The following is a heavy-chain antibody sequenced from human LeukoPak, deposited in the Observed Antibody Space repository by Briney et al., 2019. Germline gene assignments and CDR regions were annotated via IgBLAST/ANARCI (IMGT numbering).Heavy chain of an antibody. Sequence: ASVKVSCKASGYTVTSYGISWVRQAPGQGLEWMGWISAYNGNTNYAQKLQGRVTMTTDTSTTTAYMELRSLRSDDTAVYYCARVKTTMVREDYWGQGTLVTVSS. J-gene: IGHJ4*02. V-gene: IGHV1-18*04. CDR2: ISAYNGNT. CDR3: ARVKTTMVREDY. D-gene: IGHD3-10*01. CDR1: GYTVTSYG.